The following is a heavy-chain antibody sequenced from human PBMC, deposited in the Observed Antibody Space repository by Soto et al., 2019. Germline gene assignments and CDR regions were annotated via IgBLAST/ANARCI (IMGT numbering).Heavy chain of an antibody. J-gene: IGHJ4*02. Sequence: GGSLRLSCAASGFTFGDYYMTWIRHATGKGLEWVSYISSSSTYTNYADSVKGRFTISRDNAKNSLYMQMNSLRAEDTAVYYCARETSTNVQPPTWGQGTLVTVSS. D-gene: IGHD1-1*01. CDR3: ARETSTNVQPPT. CDR1: GFTFGDYY. V-gene: IGHV3-11*06. CDR2: ISSSSTYT.